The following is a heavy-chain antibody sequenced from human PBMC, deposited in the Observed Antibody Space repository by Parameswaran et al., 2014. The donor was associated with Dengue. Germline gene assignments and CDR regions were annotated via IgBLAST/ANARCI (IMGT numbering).Heavy chain of an antibody. V-gene: IGHV1-2*02. D-gene: IGHD2-2*01. CDR2: INPNSGGT. CDR3: AVGYCSSTSCSGGLDV. Sequence: WVRQAPGQGLEWMGWINPNSGGTNYAQKFQGRVTMTRDTSISTAYMELSRLRSDDTAVYYCAVGYCSSTSCSGGLDVWGQGTTSPSP. J-gene: IGHJ6*02.